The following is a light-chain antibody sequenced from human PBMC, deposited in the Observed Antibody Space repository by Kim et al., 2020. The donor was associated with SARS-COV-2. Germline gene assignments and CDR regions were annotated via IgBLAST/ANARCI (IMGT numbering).Light chain of an antibody. J-gene: IGKJ1*01. CDR2: AAS. V-gene: IGKV1-27*01. Sequence: ACVRDRVHITCRASQDIRNYLAWFQRRPGKAPKLLIYAASALQPGVPSRFSGSGSGTDFALTVTSLQPEDVATYYCQKCDSAPWTFGQGTKVDIK. CDR1: QDIRNY. CDR3: QKCDSAPWT.